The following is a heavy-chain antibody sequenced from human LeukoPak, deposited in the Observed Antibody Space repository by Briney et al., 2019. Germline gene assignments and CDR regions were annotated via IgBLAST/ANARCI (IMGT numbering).Heavy chain of an antibody. V-gene: IGHV3-23*01. CDR2: MSGTGASV. Sequence: PGGSLRLSCAASGFMLTNYGMNWVRQAPGKGPQWVSYMSGTGASVSYADSVKGRFTISRDNSKNTLYLQMNSLRAEDTAVYFCAKEEDIVVVVAVNFDYWGQGTLVTVSS. CDR3: AKEEDIVVVVAVNFDY. D-gene: IGHD2-15*01. J-gene: IGHJ4*02. CDR1: GFMLTNYG.